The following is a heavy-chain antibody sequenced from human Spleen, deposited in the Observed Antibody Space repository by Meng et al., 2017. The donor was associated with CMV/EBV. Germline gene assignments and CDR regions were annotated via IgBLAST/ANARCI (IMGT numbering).Heavy chain of an antibody. Sequence: GESLKISCAASGFTFSTYAMHWVRQAPGKGLEWVSYISSSGSTIYHADSVKGRFTISRDNAKNSLYLQMNSLRAEDTAVYYCARDGRYSSGLDYWGQGTLVTVSS. CDR1: GFTFSTYA. CDR3: ARDGRYSSGLDY. V-gene: IGHV3-11*01. J-gene: IGHJ4*02. D-gene: IGHD6-19*01. CDR2: ISSSGSTI.